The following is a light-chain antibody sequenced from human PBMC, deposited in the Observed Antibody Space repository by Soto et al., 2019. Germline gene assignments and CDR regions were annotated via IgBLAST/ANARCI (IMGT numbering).Light chain of an antibody. CDR2: GAS. J-gene: IGKJ1*01. Sequence: IVLMHSPGTLSLSPGERATLSCRASRSLSSDYLAWYQQKPGQAPRLLIYGASNRATGIPDRFSGSGSGTDFTLTISRLEPEDFAVYYCQQYGSSGTFGQGTKVDIK. CDR1: RSLSSDY. CDR3: QQYGSSGT. V-gene: IGKV3-20*01.